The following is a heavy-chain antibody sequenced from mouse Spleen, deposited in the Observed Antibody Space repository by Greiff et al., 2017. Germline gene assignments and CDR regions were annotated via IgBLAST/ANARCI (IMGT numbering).Heavy chain of an antibody. D-gene: IGHD3-1*01. CDR1: GFSLTSYG. CDR3: ASEARATSTWFAY. J-gene: IGHJ3*01. CDR2: IWGGGST. V-gene: IGHV2-6*01. Sequence: VQLQQSGPGLVAPSQSLSITCTVSGFSLTSYGVDWVRQSPGKGLEWLGVIWGGGSTNYNSALKSRLSISKDNSKSQVFLKMNSLQTDDTAMYYCASEARATSTWFAYWGQGTLVTVSA.